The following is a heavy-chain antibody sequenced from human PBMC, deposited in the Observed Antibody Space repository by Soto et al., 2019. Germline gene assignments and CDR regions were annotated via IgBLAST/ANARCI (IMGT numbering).Heavy chain of an antibody. CDR3: AKKAGSSSVGH. CDR1: GFTFILSG. J-gene: IGHJ4*02. V-gene: IGHV3-30*18. CDR2: ISLDGSNK. D-gene: IGHD6-6*01. Sequence: QVQLVESGGGVVQPGRSLRLSCAASGFTFILSGMHWVRQAPGKGLEWVALISLDGSNKYYADSVKGRFTISRDNSKNTLYLQMNSLRDEDTAMYYCAKKAGSSSVGHWGQGTLVTVSS.